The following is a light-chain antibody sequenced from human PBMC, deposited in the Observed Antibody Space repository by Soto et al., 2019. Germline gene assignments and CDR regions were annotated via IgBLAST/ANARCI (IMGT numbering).Light chain of an antibody. V-gene: IGKV1-39*01. CDR3: QQSYSTLYT. CDR2: AAS. J-gene: IGKJ2*01. CDR1: QSISTY. Sequence: DIQMTQSPSSLSASLGDRVTITCRAGQSISTYLNWYQQKPGKAPKLLIYAASSLQSGVPSRFSGSGSGTDFTLTISSLQPEDFATYYCQQSYSTLYTFGQGTKLEIK.